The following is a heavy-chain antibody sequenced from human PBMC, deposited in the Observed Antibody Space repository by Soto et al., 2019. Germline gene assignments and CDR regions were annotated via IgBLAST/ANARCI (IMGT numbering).Heavy chain of an antibody. D-gene: IGHD6-19*01. CDR1: GFTFDDYA. CDR2: ISWNSGRI. CDR3: AKDIREDGSGWTCFDN. V-gene: IGHV3-9*01. J-gene: IGHJ4*02. Sequence: EVQLVESGGGLVQPGRSLRLACAASGFTFDDYAMHWVRQGPGKGLEWVSGISWNSGRIDYADSVKGRFTISRDNAKKSLYLQMNSLRGEDTALYYCAKDIREDGSGWTCFDNWGQGTLVTVSS.